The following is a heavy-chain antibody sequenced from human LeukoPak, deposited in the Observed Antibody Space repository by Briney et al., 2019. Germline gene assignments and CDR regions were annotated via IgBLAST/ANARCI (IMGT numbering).Heavy chain of an antibody. CDR3: AKAPRFGARATEYYYYYMDV. CDR1: GFTFSTYA. V-gene: IGHV3-23*01. J-gene: IGHJ6*03. Sequence: GGSLRLSCVASGFTFSTYAMGWVRQVPGKGLEWVSSVSESGGSTYYADSVKGRFTISRDNSKDTLSLQMNSLRAEDTAVYYCAKAPRFGARATEYYYYYMDVWGKGTTVTVSS. D-gene: IGHD3-16*01. CDR2: VSESGGST.